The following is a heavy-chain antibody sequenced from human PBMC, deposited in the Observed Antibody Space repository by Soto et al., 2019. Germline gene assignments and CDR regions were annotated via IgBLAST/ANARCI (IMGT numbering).Heavy chain of an antibody. V-gene: IGHV3-53*01. CDR1: GFTVSSNY. J-gene: IGHJ4*02. Sequence: GGSLRLSCAASGFTVSSNYMSWVRQAPGKGLEWVSVIYSGGSTYYADSVKGRFTISRDNSENTLYLQMNSLRAEDTAVYYCARVIASGSYFDYWGQGTLVTVSS. CDR2: IYSGGST. D-gene: IGHD1-26*01. CDR3: ARVIASGSYFDY.